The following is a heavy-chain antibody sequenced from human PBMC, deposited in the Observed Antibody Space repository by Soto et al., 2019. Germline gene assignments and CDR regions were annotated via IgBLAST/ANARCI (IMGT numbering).Heavy chain of an antibody. CDR3: AKDRVSGDYRGAFDY. J-gene: IGHJ4*02. D-gene: IGHD4-17*01. Sequence: QVQLVESGGGVVQPGRSLRLSCAASGFTFSSYGMHWVRQAPGKGLEWVAVISYDGSNKYYADSVKGRFTISRDNSKNTLYLQMNSLRAEDTAVYYCAKDRVSGDYRGAFDYWGQGTLVTVSS. CDR1: GFTFSSYG. CDR2: ISYDGSNK. V-gene: IGHV3-30*18.